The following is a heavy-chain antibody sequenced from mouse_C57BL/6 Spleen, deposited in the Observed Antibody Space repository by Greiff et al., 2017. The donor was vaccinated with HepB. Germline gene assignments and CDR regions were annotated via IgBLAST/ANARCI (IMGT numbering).Heavy chain of an antibody. Sequence: EVQLQQSGPGLAKPSQTLSLTCSVTGYSITSDYWNWIRKFPGNKLEYMGYISYSGSTYYNPSLKSRISITRDTSKNQYYLQLNSVTTEDTATYYCARKADYDGSRDWYFDVWGTGTTVTVSS. D-gene: IGHD1-1*01. CDR3: ARKADYDGSRDWYFDV. CDR1: GYSITSDY. J-gene: IGHJ1*03. CDR2: ISYSGST. V-gene: IGHV3-8*01.